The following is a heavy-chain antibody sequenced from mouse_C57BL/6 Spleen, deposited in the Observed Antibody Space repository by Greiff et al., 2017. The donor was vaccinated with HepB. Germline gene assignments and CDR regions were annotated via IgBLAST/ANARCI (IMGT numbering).Heavy chain of an antibody. CDR3: ARGFYYYYAMDY. CDR2: INPGSGGT. V-gene: IGHV1-54*01. J-gene: IGHJ4*01. D-gene: IGHD1-1*01. CDR1: GYAFTNYL. Sequence: QVQLQQSGAELVRPGTSVKVSCKASGYAFTNYLIEWVKQRPGQGLEWIGVINPGSGGTNYNEKFKGKATLTADKSSSTAYMQLSSLTSEDSAVYFCARGFYYYYAMDYWGQGTSVTVSS.